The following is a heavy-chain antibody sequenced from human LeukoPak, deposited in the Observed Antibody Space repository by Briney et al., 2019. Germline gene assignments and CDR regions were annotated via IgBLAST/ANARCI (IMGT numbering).Heavy chain of an antibody. CDR3: ARGVVWSYYFDY. CDR2: IYYSGST. J-gene: IGHJ4*02. D-gene: IGHD2-21*01. CDR1: GGSISSSSYY. Sequence: SETLSLTCTVSGGSISSSSYYWSWIRQPPGKGLEWIGYIYYSGSTNYNPSLKSRVTISVDTSKNQFSLKLSSVTAADTAVYYCARGVVWSYYFDYWGQGTLVTVSS. V-gene: IGHV4-61*01.